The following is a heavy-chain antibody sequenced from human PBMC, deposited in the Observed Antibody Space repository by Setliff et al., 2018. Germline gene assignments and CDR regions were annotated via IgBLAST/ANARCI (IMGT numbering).Heavy chain of an antibody. V-gene: IGHV3-23*01. D-gene: IGHD4-17*01. CDR3: AKVDYGGNSDY. Sequence: PGGSLRLSCAASGFSFSNYAMSWARQAPGKGLEWVSAISGSGGGTYYADSMKGRFTISRDNSKNTLYLQMNSLRAEDTAVYYCAKVDYGGNSDYWGQGTLVTVSS. CDR1: GFSFSNYA. CDR2: ISGSGGGT. J-gene: IGHJ4*02.